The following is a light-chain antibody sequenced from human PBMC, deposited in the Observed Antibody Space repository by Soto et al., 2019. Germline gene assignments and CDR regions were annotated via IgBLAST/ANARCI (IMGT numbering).Light chain of an antibody. J-gene: IGKJ1*01. Sequence: IQVSTYPSTLSASINDRVTLTCRASQSISSWLAWYQQKPGKAPKLLIYKASSLESGVPSRFSGSGSGTEFTLTISILQPDDFATYYCQQHNSYSTFGQGTKVDIK. CDR2: KAS. V-gene: IGKV1-5*03. CDR3: QQHNSYST. CDR1: QSISSW.